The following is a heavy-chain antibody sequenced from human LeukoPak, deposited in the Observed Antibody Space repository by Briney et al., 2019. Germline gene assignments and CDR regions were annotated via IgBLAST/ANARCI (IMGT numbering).Heavy chain of an antibody. V-gene: IGHV3-64D*06. J-gene: IGHJ6*01. CDR3: VKATYYYGSGSYEISYYGMDV. Sequence: GGSLRLSCSPSGFTFSSYAMHWVRQAPGKGLEYVSANSRNGGSTYDADSVKGRFTISRDNSKNTLYLQMSSLRAEDTAVYYCVKATYYYGSGSYEISYYGMDVWGQGTTVTVSS. CDR2: NSRNGGST. D-gene: IGHD3-10*01. CDR1: GFTFSSYA.